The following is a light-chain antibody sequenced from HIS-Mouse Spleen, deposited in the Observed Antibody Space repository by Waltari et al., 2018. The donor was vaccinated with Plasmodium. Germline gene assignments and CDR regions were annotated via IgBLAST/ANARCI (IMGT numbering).Light chain of an antibody. CDR2: AAS. CDR1: QGISSY. CDR3: QQYYSIPLP. Sequence: AIWMTQSPSFFSAPTGDRDTLSCRMSQGISSYLAWYQQKPGKAPELLIYAASTLQRGVPSWFSGRGSGTDFALTISCLQSEDFATYYSQQYYSIPLPFGPGTKADI. V-gene: IGKV1D-8*02. J-gene: IGKJ3*01.